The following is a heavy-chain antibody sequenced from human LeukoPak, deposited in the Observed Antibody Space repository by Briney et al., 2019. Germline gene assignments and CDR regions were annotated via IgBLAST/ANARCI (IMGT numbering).Heavy chain of an antibody. Sequence: SQALSLTCAISGDSVSSNSAAWNWIRQSPSRGLEWLGRTYYRSKWYNDYAVSVKSRITINPDTSKNQFSLQLNSATPEDTAVYYCARSQPYSSSWYGGYYYYYMDVWGKGTTVTVS. CDR3: ARSQPYSSSWYGGYYYYYMDV. V-gene: IGHV6-1*01. CDR1: GDSVSSNSAA. D-gene: IGHD6-13*01. CDR2: TYYRSKWYN. J-gene: IGHJ6*03.